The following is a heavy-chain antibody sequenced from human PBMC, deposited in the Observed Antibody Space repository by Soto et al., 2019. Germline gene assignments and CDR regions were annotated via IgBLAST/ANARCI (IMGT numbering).Heavy chain of an antibody. V-gene: IGHV3-23*01. J-gene: IGHJ6*03. CDR1: GFTFSSYA. CDR3: AKGLTKNYYYYYYMDV. CDR2: ISGSGGST. D-gene: IGHD3-9*01. Sequence: GGSLRLSCAASGFTFSSYAMSWVRQAPGKGLEWVSAISGSGGSTYHADSVKGRFTISRDNSKNTLYLQMNSLRAEDTAVYYCAKGLTKNYYYYYYMDVWGKGTTVTVSS.